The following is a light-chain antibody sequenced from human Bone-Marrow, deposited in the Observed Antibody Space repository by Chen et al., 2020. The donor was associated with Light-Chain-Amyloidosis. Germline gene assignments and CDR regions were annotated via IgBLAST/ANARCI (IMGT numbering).Light chain of an antibody. CDR1: DLPTKY. CDR2: RDT. J-gene: IGLJ2*01. Sequence: SSDLTQPHSVSVSPVQTARITCSGDDLPTKYAYWYQQKPGQAPVLVIHRDTERPSGISERFSGSSSGTTATLTISGVQAEDEADYHCQSADSSGTYEVIFGGGTKLTVL. V-gene: IGLV3-25*03. CDR3: QSADSSGTYEVI.